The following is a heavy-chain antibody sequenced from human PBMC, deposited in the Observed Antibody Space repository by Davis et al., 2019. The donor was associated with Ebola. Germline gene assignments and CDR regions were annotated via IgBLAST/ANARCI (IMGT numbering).Heavy chain of an antibody. V-gene: IGHV1-46*01. J-gene: IGHJ3*02. CDR1: GYCFTSYY. CDR3: ARDLVLVPYYDCWSGYYLNDAFDI. D-gene: IGHD3-3*01. CDR2: INPSGGTP. Sequence: ASVTVSRMASGYCFTSYYLLWLRQAAGQGLAGVDIINPSGGTPSYAQKFQGRVTMTRDTSTSTVYMELSSLRSEDTGVYYCARDLVLVPYYDCWSGYYLNDAFDIWGQGTMVTVSS.